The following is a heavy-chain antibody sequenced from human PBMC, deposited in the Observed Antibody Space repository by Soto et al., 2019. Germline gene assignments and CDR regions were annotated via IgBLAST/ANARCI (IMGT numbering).Heavy chain of an antibody. V-gene: IGHV1-18*01. CDR1: GYTFTEYG. J-gene: IGHJ4*02. CDR3: AREDSGATKIYSFDH. D-gene: IGHD4-17*01. CDR2: ISPYNGKT. Sequence: ASVKVSCKTSGYTFTEYGISWFRQAPGQGLEWMGWISPYNGKTNYIQEFQDRVTITTDTSSTTVYMDLRTLKSDDTAIYLCAREDSGATKIYSFDHWGQGTLVTVSS.